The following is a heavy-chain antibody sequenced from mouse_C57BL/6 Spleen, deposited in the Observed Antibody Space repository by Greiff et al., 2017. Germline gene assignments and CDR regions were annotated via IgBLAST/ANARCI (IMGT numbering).Heavy chain of an antibody. D-gene: IGHD1-1*01. CDR2: ISYDGSN. CDR1: GYSITSGYY. V-gene: IGHV3-6*01. Sequence: EVKVEESGPGLVKPSQSLSLTCSVTGYSITSGYYWNWIRQFPGNKLEWMGYISYDGSNNYNPSLKNRISITRDTSKNQFFLKLNSVTTEDTATYYCARDQEGNYYGSSYDWYFDVWGTGTTVTVSS. J-gene: IGHJ1*03. CDR3: ARDQEGNYYGSSYDWYFDV.